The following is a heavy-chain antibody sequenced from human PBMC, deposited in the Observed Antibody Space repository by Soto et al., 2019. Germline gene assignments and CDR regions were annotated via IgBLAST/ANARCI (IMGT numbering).Heavy chain of an antibody. J-gene: IGHJ4*02. Sequence: QVQLVQSGAEVKKPGASVKVSCKASGYTFSSYAISWVRQAPGQGLEWMGWIITYNGNTNYAQKLQGRVTMTTDTSTTTAYMDMRSLRSVDTAVYYCARTGPPVDYWGQGTLVTVSS. CDR1: GYTFSSYA. CDR2: IITYNGNT. V-gene: IGHV1-18*01. CDR3: ARTGPPVDY.